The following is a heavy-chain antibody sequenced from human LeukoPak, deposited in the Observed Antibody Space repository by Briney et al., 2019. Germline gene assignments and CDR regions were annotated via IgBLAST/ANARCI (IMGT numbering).Heavy chain of an antibody. Sequence: GGSLRLSCAASGFTFSSYALSWVRQAPGKGLEWVSAISGSGGSTYYADPVKGRFTISRDNSKNTLYLQMNSLRAEDTAVYYCAKAFRGASSRSGYWGQGTLATVSS. CDR1: GFTFSSYA. J-gene: IGHJ4*02. V-gene: IGHV3-23*01. D-gene: IGHD3-10*01. CDR2: ISGSGGST. CDR3: AKAFRGASSRSGY.